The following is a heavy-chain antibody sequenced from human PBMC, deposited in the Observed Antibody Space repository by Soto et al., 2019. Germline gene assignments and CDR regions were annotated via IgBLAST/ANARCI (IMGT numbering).Heavy chain of an antibody. J-gene: IGHJ5*02. D-gene: IGHD1-7*01. CDR1: GYTFTSYA. CDR3: ARDRKLELRPFDP. CDR2: INAGNGNT. Sequence: ASVKVSCKASGYTFTSYAMHWVRQAPGQRLEWMGWINAGNGNTKYSQKFQGRVTITRDTSASTAYMELSSLRSEDTAVYYCARDRKLELRPFDPCRQRTLFTASS. V-gene: IGHV1-3*01.